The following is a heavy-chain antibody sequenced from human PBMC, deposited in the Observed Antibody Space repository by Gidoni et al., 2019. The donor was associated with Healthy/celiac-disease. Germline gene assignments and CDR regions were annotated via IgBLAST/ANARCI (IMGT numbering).Heavy chain of an antibody. Sequence: QVQLVQSGDAVKQPRSSVTLSCTSSACTFSSYAISWVRQAPGQGLEWMGGIIPIFGTANDAQKFQGRVTITADESTSTAYMELSSLRSEDTAVYYCARDDANRGYPSRLFDYWGQGTLVTVSS. V-gene: IGHV1-69*01. D-gene: IGHD5-12*01. CDR3: ARDDANRGYPSRLFDY. CDR2: IIPIFGTA. J-gene: IGHJ4*02. CDR1: ACTFSSYA.